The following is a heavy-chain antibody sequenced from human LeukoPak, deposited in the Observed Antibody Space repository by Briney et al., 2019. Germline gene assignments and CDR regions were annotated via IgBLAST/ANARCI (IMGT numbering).Heavy chain of an antibody. D-gene: IGHD3-22*01. CDR1: GYSFSGYY. Sequence: ASVKVSCEASGYSFSGYYMHWVRQAPGQGLEWMGWINPNTGGTNYAQKFQGRVNMTRDTSISTAYMDLSRLRSDDTAVYYCARGRFNYFDSNGHDAFDIWGQGTMVTVSS. CDR2: INPNTGGT. V-gene: IGHV1-2*02. CDR3: ARGRFNYFDSNGHDAFDI. J-gene: IGHJ3*02.